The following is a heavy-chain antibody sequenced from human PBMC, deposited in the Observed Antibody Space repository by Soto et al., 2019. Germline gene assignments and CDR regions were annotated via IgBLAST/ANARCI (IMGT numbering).Heavy chain of an antibody. CDR3: ARDPGVWSSSWRQYYYYYGMDV. V-gene: IGHV3-21*01. CDR2: ISSSSSYI. D-gene: IGHD6-13*01. CDR1: GFTFSSYS. Sequence: GGSLRLSCAASGFTFSSYSMNWVRQAPGKGLEWVSSISSSSSYIYYADSVKGRFTISRDNAKNSLYLQMNSLRAEDTAVYYCARDPGVWSSSWRQYYYYYGMDVWGQGTTVTVSS. J-gene: IGHJ6*02.